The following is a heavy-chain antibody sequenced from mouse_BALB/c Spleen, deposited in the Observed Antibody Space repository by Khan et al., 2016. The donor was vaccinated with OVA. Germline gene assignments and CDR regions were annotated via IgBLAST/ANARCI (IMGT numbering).Heavy chain of an antibody. Sequence: EVQLQESGPGLVKPSQSLSLTCSVTGYSITNGYFWNWIRQFPGNNLEWMGYIRYDGNNNYNPSPKNRTSIPRDTFKNQSFLNLNSVTPEEAATYYFARGGRSGPAWFTYWGPGTLVTVSA. D-gene: IGHD3-1*01. V-gene: IGHV3-6*02. J-gene: IGHJ3*01. CDR2: IRYDGNN. CDR3: ARGGRSGPAWFTY. CDR1: GYSITNGYF.